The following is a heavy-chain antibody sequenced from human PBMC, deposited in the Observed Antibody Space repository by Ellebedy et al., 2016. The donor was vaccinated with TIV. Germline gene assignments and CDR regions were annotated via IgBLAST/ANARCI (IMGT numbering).Heavy chain of an antibody. CDR2: LSGSGRST. Sequence: GESLKISXAASGFTFTNFAMSWVRQAPGKGLGWVSSLSGSGRSTYYADSVKGRFTISRDNSKNTLYLQMNALTAEDTAIYYCAKEQGPGSGTPCDSWGQGTLVTVSS. V-gene: IGHV3-23*01. CDR1: GFTFTNFA. CDR3: AKEQGPGSGTPCDS. D-gene: IGHD3-10*01. J-gene: IGHJ4*02.